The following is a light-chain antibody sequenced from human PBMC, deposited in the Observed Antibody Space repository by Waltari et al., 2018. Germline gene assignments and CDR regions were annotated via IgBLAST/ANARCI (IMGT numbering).Light chain of an antibody. CDR3: QQRSNWPPLT. CDR1: QIVSNC. J-gene: IGKJ4*01. Sequence: IVLTQSPATLSLSPGERATLSCSASQIVSNCLAWYQQKPVLPPMLLIYDASNRATGVPARFSGSGSGTDFTLTISSLEPEDFAVYYCQQRSNWPPLTFGGGTKVEIK. CDR2: DAS. V-gene: IGKV3-11*01.